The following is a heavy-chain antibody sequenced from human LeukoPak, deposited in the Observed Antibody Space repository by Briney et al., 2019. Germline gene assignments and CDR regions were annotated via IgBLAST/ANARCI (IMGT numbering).Heavy chain of an antibody. CDR2: IYSGGST. J-gene: IGHJ6*03. CDR1: GFTFSSYE. CDR3: ARAEYYYYMDV. Sequence: GGSLRLSCAASGFTFSSYEMHWVRQAPGKGLEWVSVIYSGGSTYYADSVKGRFTISRDNSKNTLYLQMNSLRAEDTAVYYCARAEYYYYMDVWGKGTTVTISS. V-gene: IGHV3-53*01.